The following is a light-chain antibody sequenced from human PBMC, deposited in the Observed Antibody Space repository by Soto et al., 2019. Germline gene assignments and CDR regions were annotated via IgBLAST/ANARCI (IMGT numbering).Light chain of an antibody. J-gene: IGKJ4*01. CDR1: QTITNY. CDR3: QESYTTPLT. Sequence: DIQMTQSPPSLAASVGDRVTITCRASQTITNYLNWYQQKPGRAPKLLIYSTSLLPSGVPSRFSGSGSGTGFTLTISSLHPEDFATYYCQESYTTPLTFGGGTRVEIK. CDR2: STS. V-gene: IGKV1-39*01.